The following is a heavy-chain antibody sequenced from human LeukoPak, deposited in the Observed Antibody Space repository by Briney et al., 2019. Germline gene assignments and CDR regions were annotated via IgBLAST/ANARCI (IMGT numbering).Heavy chain of an antibody. V-gene: IGHV3-48*01. CDR2: IDSSGTTT. D-gene: IGHD3-10*01. CDR1: GFTFSSYG. Sequence: GGSLRLSCAASGFTFSSYGMHWVRQAPGKGLEWVSHIDSSGTTTLYADSVKGRFSISRDNAKNSLYLQMNSLRAEDTAVYYCAKDAGGPDYWGQGTLVTVSS. CDR3: AKDAGGPDY. J-gene: IGHJ4*02.